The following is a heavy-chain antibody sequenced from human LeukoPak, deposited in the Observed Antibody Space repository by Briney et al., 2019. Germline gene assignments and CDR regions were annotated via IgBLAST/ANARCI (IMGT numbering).Heavy chain of an antibody. CDR1: GGSISSSSYY. CDR2: IYYSGST. Sequence: SETLSLTCTVSGGSISSSSYYWGWIRQPPGKGLEWIGSIYYSGSTYYNPSLKSRVTISVDTSKNQFSLKLSSVTAADTAVYYYASGGYDFWSGYFPHDAFDIWGQGTMVTVSS. CDR3: ASGGYDFWSGYFPHDAFDI. D-gene: IGHD3-3*01. J-gene: IGHJ3*02. V-gene: IGHV4-39*01.